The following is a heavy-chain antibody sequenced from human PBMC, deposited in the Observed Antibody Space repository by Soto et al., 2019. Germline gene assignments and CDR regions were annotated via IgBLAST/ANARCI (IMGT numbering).Heavy chain of an antibody. Sequence: EVQLLESGGGLVQPGGSLRLSCAASGFTFSSYAMSWVRQAPGKGLEWVAAISGGGGSTYYADSVKGRFTISRDKSKKTLYLQKNSLRAEDTAVYYYAKHLGDLSCGPYWYFDLWGRGTLLTVSS. J-gene: IGHJ2*01. D-gene: IGHD3-16*02. CDR1: GFTFSSYA. CDR2: ISGGGGST. V-gene: IGHV3-23*01. CDR3: AKHLGDLSCGPYWYFDL.